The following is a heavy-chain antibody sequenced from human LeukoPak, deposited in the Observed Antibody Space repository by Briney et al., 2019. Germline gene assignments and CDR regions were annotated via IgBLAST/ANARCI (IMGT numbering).Heavy chain of an antibody. J-gene: IGHJ4*02. CDR2: IYHSGST. Sequence: SGTLSLTCAVSGGSISSSNWWSWVRQPPGKGLEWIGEIYHSGSTNYNPSLKSRVTISVDKSKNQFSLKLSSVTAADTAVYYCARGDYDILTGCFDYWGQGTLVTVSS. D-gene: IGHD3-9*01. CDR1: GGSISSSNW. V-gene: IGHV4-4*02. CDR3: ARGDYDILTGCFDY.